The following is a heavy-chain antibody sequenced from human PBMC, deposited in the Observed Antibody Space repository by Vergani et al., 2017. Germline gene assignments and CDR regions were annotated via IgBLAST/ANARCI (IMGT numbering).Heavy chain of an antibody. CDR1: GFSVSTGIMG. CDR2: MYWNDDK. V-gene: IGHV2-5*01. J-gene: IGHJ5*02. D-gene: IGHD6-19*01. Sequence: QITLKESGPTVVRPTQTLTLTCTFSGFSVSTGIMGVGWVRQPPGKALEWLALMYWNDDKRYSPSLKNRLTITKDTSKNQVVLTMTNIDPMDTATYYCAHSSGWGWFDPWGQGTLVTVSS. CDR3: AHSSGWGWFDP.